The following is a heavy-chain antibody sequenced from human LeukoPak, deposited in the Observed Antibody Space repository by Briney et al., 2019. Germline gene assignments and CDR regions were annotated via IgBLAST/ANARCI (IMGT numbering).Heavy chain of an antibody. CDR2: IYYSGTA. CDR3: ARQASDYYYYYMDV. CDR1: GTSISSSAYY. Sequence: SETLSLTCAVSGTSISSSAYYWGWLRQVPGTGLEWIGSIYYSGTAYYNPSLESRVTISEDTSRSRFSLMLTSVTAADTAVYYCARQASDYYYYYMDVWGQGTTVIVAS. J-gene: IGHJ6*03. V-gene: IGHV4-39*01.